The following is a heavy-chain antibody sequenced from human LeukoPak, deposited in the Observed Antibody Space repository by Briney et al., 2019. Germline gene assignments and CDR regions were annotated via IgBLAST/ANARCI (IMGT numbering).Heavy chain of an antibody. Sequence: GSSVKVSCKASGGTFGNYAISWVRQAPGQGLEWMGDITPIFATTNYAQKFQGRVTITADESTSTAYMELSSLRSEDTAVYYCARPRAHSSSSPAFDIWGQGTMVTVSS. V-gene: IGHV1-69*01. CDR3: ARPRAHSSSSPAFDI. J-gene: IGHJ3*02. CDR2: ITPIFATT. D-gene: IGHD6-6*01. CDR1: GGTFGNYA.